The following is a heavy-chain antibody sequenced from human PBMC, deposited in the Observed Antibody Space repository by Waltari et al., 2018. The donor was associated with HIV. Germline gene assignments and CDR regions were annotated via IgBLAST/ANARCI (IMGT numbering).Heavy chain of an antibody. J-gene: IGHJ6*02. CDR2: MNPNSGNT. CDR1: GYTFTSYD. V-gene: IGHV1-8*01. Sequence: QVQLVQSGAEVKKPGASVKVSCKASGYTFTSYDINWVRQATGQGLEWMGWMNPNSGNTGYAQKFQGRVTMTRNTSISTAYMELSSLRSEDTAVYYCARGQRLWFGELFRNRSPLDVWGQGTTVTVSS. CDR3: ARGQRLWFGELFRNRSPLDV. D-gene: IGHD3-10*01.